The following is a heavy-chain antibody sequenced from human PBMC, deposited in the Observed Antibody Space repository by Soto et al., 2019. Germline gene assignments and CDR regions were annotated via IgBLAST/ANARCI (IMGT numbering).Heavy chain of an antibody. CDR2: IYYSGST. D-gene: IGHD6-6*01. Sequence: ETLSLTCTVSGGSISSYYWSWIRQPPGKGLEWIGYIYYSGSTNYNPSLKSRVTISVDTSKNQFSLKLSSVTAADTAVYYCARVQYSSSSPYYFDYWGQGTLVTVSS. V-gene: IGHV4-59*01. CDR3: ARVQYSSSSPYYFDY. CDR1: GGSISSYY. J-gene: IGHJ4*02.